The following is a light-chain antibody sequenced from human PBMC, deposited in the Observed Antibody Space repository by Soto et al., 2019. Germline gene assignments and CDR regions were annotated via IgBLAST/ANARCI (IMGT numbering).Light chain of an antibody. CDR1: SSDVGGYSY. CDR3: SSFSSITREV. CDR2: EVS. Sequence: QSVLTQPASVSGSPGQSITISCTGTSSDVGGYSYVSWYQPHPGKTPKLMIYEVSNRPSGVSHRFSGSKSGNTASLTISGLQTEDEADYYCSSFSSITREVFGGGTKVTVL. V-gene: IGLV2-14*01. J-gene: IGLJ2*01.